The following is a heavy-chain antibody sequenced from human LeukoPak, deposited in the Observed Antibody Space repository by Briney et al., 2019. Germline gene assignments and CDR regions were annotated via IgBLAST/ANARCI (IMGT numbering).Heavy chain of an antibody. CDR2: INAGNGNT. V-gene: IGHV1-3*01. J-gene: IGHJ2*01. D-gene: IGHD3-9*01. CDR3: AREARDFDWLLFDL. Sequence: ASVRVSCKASGYTFTSYAMHWVRQAPGQRLEWMGWINAGNGNTKYSQKFQGRVTITRDTSASIAYMELSSLRSEDTAVYYCAREARDFDWLLFDLWGRGTLVTVSS. CDR1: GYTFTSYA.